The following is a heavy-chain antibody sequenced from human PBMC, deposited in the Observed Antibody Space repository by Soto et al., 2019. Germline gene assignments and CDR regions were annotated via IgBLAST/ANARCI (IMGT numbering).Heavy chain of an antibody. CDR1: GFTFSTYA. D-gene: IGHD6-19*01. CDR2: MSDDGSNE. J-gene: IGHJ4*02. Sequence: QVQLVESGGGVVQPGRSLRLSCAASGFTFSTYAMHWVRQAPGKGLDWVTVMSDDGSNEYYADSVKGRFTIYRDNSKDTLYLQMNSLRAEDTAVYYCARGSSSGWYYFDSWGRGTQVTVSS. CDR3: ARGSSSGWYYFDS. V-gene: IGHV3-30-3*01.